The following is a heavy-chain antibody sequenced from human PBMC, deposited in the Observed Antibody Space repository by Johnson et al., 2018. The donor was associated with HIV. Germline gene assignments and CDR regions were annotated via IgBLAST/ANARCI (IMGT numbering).Heavy chain of an antibody. Sequence: QVQLVESGGGVVQPGRSLRLSCAASGFTFSSYGMHWVRQAPGKGLEWVAVISYDGSNKYYADSVKGRFTISRDNSKNTLYLQMNSLRAEDTAVYYCAKPLPEYSSTPQAFDIWGQGTMVTVSS. D-gene: IGHD6-6*01. CDR1: GFTFSSYG. V-gene: IGHV3-30*18. CDR2: ISYDGSNK. CDR3: AKPLPEYSSTPQAFDI. J-gene: IGHJ3*02.